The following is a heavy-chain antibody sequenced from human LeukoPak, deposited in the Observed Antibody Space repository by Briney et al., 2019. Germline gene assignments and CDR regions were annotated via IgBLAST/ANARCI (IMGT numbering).Heavy chain of an antibody. J-gene: IGHJ4*02. CDR3: ARDIGSSSWAQAD. CDR1: GGTFSSYA. D-gene: IGHD6-13*01. V-gene: IGHV1-69*04. Sequence: ASVKVSCEASGGTFSSYAISWVRQAPGQGLEWMGRIIPILGIADYAQKFQGRVTITADKSTSTAYMELSSLRSEDTAVYYCARDIGSSSWAQADWGQGTLVTVSS. CDR2: IIPILGIA.